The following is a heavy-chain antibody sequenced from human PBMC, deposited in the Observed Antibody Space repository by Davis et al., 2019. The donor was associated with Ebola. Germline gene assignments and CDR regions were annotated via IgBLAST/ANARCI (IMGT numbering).Heavy chain of an antibody. Sequence: SETLSLTCSVSGGSVGSDYWSWIRQSPGKGLEWIAFISNGGRTIYNPSLRGRVTISIDTSKNQFSLKLSSVTAADTAVYYCATKTTVTPYYYYGMDVWGKGTTVTVSS. V-gene: IGHV4-59*02. CDR2: ISNGGRT. CDR3: ATKTTVTPYYYYGMDV. J-gene: IGHJ6*04. CDR1: GGSVGSDY. D-gene: IGHD4-11*01.